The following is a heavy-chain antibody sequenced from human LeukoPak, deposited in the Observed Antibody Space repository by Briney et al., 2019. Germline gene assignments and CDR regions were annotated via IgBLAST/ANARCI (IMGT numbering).Heavy chain of an antibody. CDR2: INPNSGGT. V-gene: IGHV1-2*02. CDR3: ATVRDIVVGGGPYYFDY. J-gene: IGHJ4*02. Sequence: ASVKVSCKASGYTFTAYYMHWVRQAPGQGLEWMGWINPNSGGTNYAQKFQGRVTMTRDTSITTAYMDLSRLKSDDTAVYCCATVRDIVVGGGPYYFDYWGQGTLVTVSS. D-gene: IGHD2-15*01. CDR1: GYTFTAYY.